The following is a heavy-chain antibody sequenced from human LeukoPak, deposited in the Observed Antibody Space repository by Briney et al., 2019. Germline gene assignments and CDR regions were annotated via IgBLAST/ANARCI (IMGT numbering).Heavy chain of an antibody. J-gene: IGHJ3*02. V-gene: IGHV4-31*03. CDR3: ARQHRYCSGTSCYSDAFDI. D-gene: IGHD2-2*01. CDR2: ISHSGGT. CDR1: GVSINSGDYY. Sequence: ASETLSLTCTVSGVSINSGDYYWSWIRQLPGKGLEWIGYISHSGGTSYNPSIRSRVTISADTSKMQFSLKLSSVTAADTAVYYCARQHRYCSGTSCYSDAFDIWGQGTTVTVSS.